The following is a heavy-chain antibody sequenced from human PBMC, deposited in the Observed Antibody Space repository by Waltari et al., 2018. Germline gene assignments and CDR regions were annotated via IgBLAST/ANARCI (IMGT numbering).Heavy chain of an antibody. J-gene: IGHJ1*01. CDR3: ALSWGQWLPQGKEYFQH. D-gene: IGHD6-19*01. CDR2: IYWNDDK. V-gene: IGHV2-5*01. Sequence: QITLKESGPTLVKPTQTLTLTCTFSGFSLSTSGVGVGWIRQPPGKALEWLALIYWNDDKRYSPSLKSRLTITKDTSKNQVVLTMTNMDPVDTATYYCALSWGQWLPQGKEYFQHWGQGTLVTVSS. CDR1: GFSLSTSGVG.